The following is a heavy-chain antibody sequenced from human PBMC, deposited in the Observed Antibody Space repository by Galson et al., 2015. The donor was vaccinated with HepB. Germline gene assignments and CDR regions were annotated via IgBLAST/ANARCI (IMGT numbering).Heavy chain of an antibody. V-gene: IGHV3-15*01. Sequence: SLRLSCAASGFTFSNAWMSWVRQAPGKGLEWAGRIKSKTDGGTTDYAAPVKGRFTISRDDSKNTLYLQMNSLKTEDTAVYYCTTADYYDSSGYPNHDAFDIWGQGTMVTVSS. CDR1: GFTFSNAW. J-gene: IGHJ3*02. CDR2: IKSKTDGGTT. D-gene: IGHD3-22*01. CDR3: TTADYYDSSGYPNHDAFDI.